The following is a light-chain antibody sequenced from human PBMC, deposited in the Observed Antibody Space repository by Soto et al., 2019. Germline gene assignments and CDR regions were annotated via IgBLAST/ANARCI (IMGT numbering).Light chain of an antibody. J-gene: IGKJ4*01. CDR1: QTVRNNY. CDR3: QQFSSYPIP. V-gene: IGKV3-20*01. CDR2: DAS. Sequence: EFVLTQSPGTLSLSPGERATLSCRASQTVRNNYLAWYQQKPGQAPRLLIYDASSRATGIPDRFSGGGSGPDFTLTISRLEPEDFAVYYCQQFSSYPIPFGGGTKVDIK.